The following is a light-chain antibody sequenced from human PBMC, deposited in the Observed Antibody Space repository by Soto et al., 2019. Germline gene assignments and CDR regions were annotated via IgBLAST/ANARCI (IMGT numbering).Light chain of an antibody. J-gene: IGLJ2*01. Sequence: QSALTQPASVSGSPGQSITISCAGTSSDVGGYNYVSWYQHHRGEAPKLIIYEVSNRPSGVSNRFSGSKSGNTASLTISGLQAEDEADYYCSSYRSSSTIFGGGTKLTVL. CDR1: SSDVGGYNY. V-gene: IGLV2-14*01. CDR2: EVS. CDR3: SSYRSSSTI.